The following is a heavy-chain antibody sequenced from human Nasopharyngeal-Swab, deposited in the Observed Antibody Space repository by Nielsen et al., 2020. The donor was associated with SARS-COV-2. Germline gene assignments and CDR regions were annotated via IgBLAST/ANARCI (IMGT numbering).Heavy chain of an antibody. V-gene: IGHV3-9*01. CDR2: ISWNSGRI. J-gene: IGHJ4*02. D-gene: IGHD4-17*01. Sequence: LKIFCAASGFSFDDYAMHWVRQAPGKGLEWVSGISWNSGRIGYADSVKGRFTISRHNSKNTLYLQMNSLRAEDTALYYCATSSVTSTFDYWGQGTLVTVSS. CDR3: ATSSVTSTFDY. CDR1: GFSFDDYA.